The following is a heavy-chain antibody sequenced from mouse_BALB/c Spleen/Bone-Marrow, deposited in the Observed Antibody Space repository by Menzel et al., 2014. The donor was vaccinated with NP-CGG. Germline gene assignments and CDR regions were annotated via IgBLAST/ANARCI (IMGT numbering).Heavy chain of an antibody. J-gene: IGHJ3*01. CDR1: GFTFTDYY. D-gene: IGHD2-10*01. V-gene: IGHV7-3*02. CDR2: IRNKANGYTT. CDR3: ASPPYYGNSAWFDY. Sequence: EVKLLESGAGLVQPGGSLRLSCATSGFTFTDYYMSWVHQPPGKALEWLGFIRNKANGYTTEHSASVKGTFTISRATSQSILYLQMNTLRAEDSATDYCASPPYYGNSAWFDYWGQGTLVTVSA.